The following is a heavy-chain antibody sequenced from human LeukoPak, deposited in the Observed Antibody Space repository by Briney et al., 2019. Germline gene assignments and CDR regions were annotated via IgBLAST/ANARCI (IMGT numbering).Heavy chain of an antibody. D-gene: IGHD1-26*01. CDR2: IQYDGGNQ. V-gene: IGHV3-30*02. Sequence: LGGSLRLSCEASGFSFSHSGMHWVRQAPGKGLDWITFIQYDGGNQYYADSVKGRFTISRDNAKNSLYLQMNSLRAEDTAVYYCARVNQGRSGYFQHWGQGTLVTVSS. J-gene: IGHJ1*01. CDR3: ARVNQGRSGYFQH. CDR1: GFSFSHSG.